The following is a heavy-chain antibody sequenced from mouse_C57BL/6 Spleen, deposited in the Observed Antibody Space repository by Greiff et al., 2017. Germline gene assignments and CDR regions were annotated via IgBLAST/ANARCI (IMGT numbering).Heavy chain of an antibody. D-gene: IGHD3-3*01. Sequence: VQLQESGAELVKPGASVKISCKASGYAFSSYWMNWVKQRPGKGLEWIGQIYPGDGDTNYNGKFKGKATLTADKSSSTAYMQLSSLTSEDSAVYFCARGGGTGYFDYWGQGTTLTVSS. CDR2: IYPGDGDT. J-gene: IGHJ2*01. V-gene: IGHV1-80*01. CDR1: GYAFSSYW. CDR3: ARGGGTGYFDY.